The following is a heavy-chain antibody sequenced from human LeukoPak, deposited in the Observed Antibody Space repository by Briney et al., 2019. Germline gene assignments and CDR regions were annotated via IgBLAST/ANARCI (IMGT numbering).Heavy chain of an antibody. D-gene: IGHD3-16*01. CDR3: GEEVNNYVRGVSRLKAFNI. V-gene: IGHV4-39*01. CDR2: ISYSGGS. Sequence: PSETLSLTCTASDGSIINNNHYWGWTRQPPGKGLEWIGSISYSGGSAYNPSLRSRVTISVDTSKNQFSLKVSSVTAADTAVYYCGEEVNNYVRGVSRLKAFNIWGKG. CDR1: DGSIINNNHY. J-gene: IGHJ3*02.